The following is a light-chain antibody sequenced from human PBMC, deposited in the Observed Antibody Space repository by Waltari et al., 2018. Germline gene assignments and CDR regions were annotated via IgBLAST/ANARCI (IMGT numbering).Light chain of an antibody. CDR3: SSYPSSSTWV. J-gene: IGLJ3*02. Sequence: QSALTQPASVSGSPGQSITISCTGTSSAVGGYNYVSWYQQHPGKAPKRMIYDVSKRPSGVSDRFSGAKSGNTASLTISGLQAEDEADNYCSSYPSSSTWVFGGGTKLTVL. CDR1: SSAVGGYNY. V-gene: IGLV2-14*01. CDR2: DVS.